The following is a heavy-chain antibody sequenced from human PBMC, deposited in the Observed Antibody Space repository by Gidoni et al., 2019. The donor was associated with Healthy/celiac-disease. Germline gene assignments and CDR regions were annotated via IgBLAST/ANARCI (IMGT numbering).Heavy chain of an antibody. CDR1: GFSLITSGVG. D-gene: IGHD6-13*01. CDR3: AHPMAAAGTGGALY. Sequence: QITLQESGPTLAKPTQTLTLTFTFSGFSLITSGVGVGWIRQPPGKALEWLALIYWDDDKRYSPSLKSRLTITKDTSKNQVVLTMTNMDPVETATYYCAHPMAAAGTGGALYWGQGTLVTVSS. V-gene: IGHV2-5*02. CDR2: IYWDDDK. J-gene: IGHJ4*02.